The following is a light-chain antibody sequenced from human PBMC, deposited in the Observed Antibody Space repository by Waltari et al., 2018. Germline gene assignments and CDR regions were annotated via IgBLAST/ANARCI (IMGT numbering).Light chain of an antibody. J-gene: IGKJ1*01. V-gene: IGKV1-39*01. CDR2: GVF. CDR3: QQTYKTPQT. CDR1: ETISKY. Sequence: DIQLTQSPSSLSASVGYRITITCRASETISKYLNWYHQKPGKAPQLLIYGVFTLHSGVSTRFSGSGSGTDFTLTIGSLQPEDFGTFYCQQTYKTPQTFGQGTKV.